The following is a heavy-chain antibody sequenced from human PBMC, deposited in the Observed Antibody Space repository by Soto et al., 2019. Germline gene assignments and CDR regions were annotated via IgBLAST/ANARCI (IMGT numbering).Heavy chain of an antibody. V-gene: IGHV5-10-1*01. J-gene: IGHJ6*02. CDR3: ARHAYYYDSRHDYYYGMDV. CDR2: IDPSDSYT. Sequence: GESLKISCKGSGYSFTSYWISWVRQMPGKGLEWMGRIDPSDSYTNYSPSFQGHVTISADKSISTAYLQWSSLKASDTAMYYCARHAYYYDSRHDYYYGMDVWGQGTTVTVSS. D-gene: IGHD3-22*01. CDR1: GYSFTSYW.